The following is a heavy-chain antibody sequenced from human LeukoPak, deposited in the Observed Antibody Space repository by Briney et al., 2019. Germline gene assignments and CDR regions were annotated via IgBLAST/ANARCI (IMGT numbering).Heavy chain of an antibody. J-gene: IGHJ5*02. CDR2: ISSSSSYI. CDR3: ARDNSVGDYAWWFDP. Sequence: PGGSVRLSCAASGFTFSSYSMNWIRQAPGKGLEWVSSISSSSSYIYYADSVKGRFTISRDNAKNSLYLQMNSLRAEDTAVYYCARDNSVGDYAWWFDPWGQGTLVTVSS. CDR1: GFTFSSYS. D-gene: IGHD1-26*01. V-gene: IGHV3-21*04.